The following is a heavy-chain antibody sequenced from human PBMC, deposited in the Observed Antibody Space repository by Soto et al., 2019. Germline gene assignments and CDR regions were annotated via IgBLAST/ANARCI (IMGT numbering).Heavy chain of an antibody. V-gene: IGHV3-23*01. CDR3: ARDISFYYDIFDY. Sequence: EVQLLESGGGLVQPGGSLRLSCAASGFTFSSYAMSWVRQAPGKGLEWVSGIIGSGGTTYYADSVKGRFTISRDNSKSTQYLQMTGLRAEHTAVYYCARDISFYYDIFDYWGQGTLVTVSS. CDR2: IIGSGGTT. J-gene: IGHJ4*02. D-gene: IGHD3-9*01. CDR1: GFTFSSYA.